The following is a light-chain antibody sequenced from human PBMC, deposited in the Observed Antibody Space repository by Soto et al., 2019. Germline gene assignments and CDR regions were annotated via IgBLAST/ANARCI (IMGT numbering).Light chain of an antibody. Sequence: EIVLTQSPGTLSLSPVERATLSCMASQSISISYLAWYQQQPGQAPRLLIYSTSTRATGIPDRFSGSGSGTDFTLTISKLEPGDFAVYYCQQYNNWPPITFGQGTRLEIK. V-gene: IGKV3-20*01. CDR1: QSISISY. CDR3: QQYNNWPPIT. J-gene: IGKJ5*01. CDR2: STS.